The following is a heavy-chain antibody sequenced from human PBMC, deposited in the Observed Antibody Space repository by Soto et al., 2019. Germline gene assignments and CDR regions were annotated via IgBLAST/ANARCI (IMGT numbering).Heavy chain of an antibody. CDR1: GYRFSSNG. D-gene: IGHD3-22*01. J-gene: IGHJ6*02. V-gene: IGHV1-18*01. Sequence: QAQLVQSGPEVKKPGASVKVSCKASGYRFSSNGISWVRQAPAQGLEWLGWISPYDDDTKYAQNLQGIVRMTTDTSTRTVYMDLRSLRSDDTAIYYCARGGYYDSSGSRNYHYYGMDVWGQGTTVTVSS. CDR2: ISPYDDDT. CDR3: ARGGYYDSSGSRNYHYYGMDV.